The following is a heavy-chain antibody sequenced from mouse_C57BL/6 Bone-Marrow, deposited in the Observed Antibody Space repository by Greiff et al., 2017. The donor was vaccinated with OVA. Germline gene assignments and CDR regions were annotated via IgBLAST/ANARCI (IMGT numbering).Heavy chain of an antibody. CDR3: ARSGGAY. V-gene: IGHV1-81*01. D-gene: IGHD3-1*01. J-gene: IGHJ3*01. CDR1: GYTFTSYG. Sequence: QVQLKESGAELARPGASVKLSCKASGYTFTSYGISWVKQRTGQGLEWIGEIYPRSGNTYYNEKFKGKATLTAYKSSSTAYMELRSLTSEDSAVYFCARSGGAYWGQGTLVTVSA. CDR2: IYPRSGNT.